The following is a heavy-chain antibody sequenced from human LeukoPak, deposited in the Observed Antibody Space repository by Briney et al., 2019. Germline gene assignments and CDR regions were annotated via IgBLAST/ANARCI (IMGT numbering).Heavy chain of an antibody. CDR3: ARGHVDYYFDY. V-gene: IGHV4-31*03. CDR2: IYYSGST. J-gene: IGHJ4*02. D-gene: IGHD2-21*01. CDR1: GGSISSGGSY. Sequence: PSETLSLTCTVSGGSISSGGSYWSWLRHHPGQGLEWFGCIYYSGSTYYNPSLKRRVSISVDTAKNQFSLKLNSVTAADTAVYYCARGHVDYYFDYWGQGTLVTVSS.